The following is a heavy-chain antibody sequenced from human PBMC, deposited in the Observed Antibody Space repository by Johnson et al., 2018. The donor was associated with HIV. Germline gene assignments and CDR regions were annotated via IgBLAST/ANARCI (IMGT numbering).Heavy chain of an antibody. V-gene: IGHV3-53*01. CDR3: AKTHSGSYYDAFDI. CDR1: GFTVSSNY. J-gene: IGHJ3*02. D-gene: IGHD1-26*01. CDR2: SWNSGSI. Sequence: EVQLVESGGGLIQPGGSLRLSCAASGFTVSSNYMSWVRQAPGKGLEWVSGISWNSGSIGYADSVKGRFTISRDNAKNSLYLQMNSLRAEDTAVYYCAKTHSGSYYDAFDIWGQGTMVTVSS.